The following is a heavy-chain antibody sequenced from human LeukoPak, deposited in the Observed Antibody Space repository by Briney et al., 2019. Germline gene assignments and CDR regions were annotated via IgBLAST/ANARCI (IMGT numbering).Heavy chain of an antibody. J-gene: IGHJ2*01. Sequence: GASVKVSCKASGYTFTSYGISWVRQAPGQGLEWMGWISAYNGNTNYAQKLQGRVTMTTDTSTSTAYMELRSLRSDDTAVYYCARGGLEEQQLPPYWYFDLWGRGTLVTVSS. V-gene: IGHV1-18*01. D-gene: IGHD6-13*01. CDR1: GYTFTSYG. CDR2: ISAYNGNT. CDR3: ARGGLEEQQLPPYWYFDL.